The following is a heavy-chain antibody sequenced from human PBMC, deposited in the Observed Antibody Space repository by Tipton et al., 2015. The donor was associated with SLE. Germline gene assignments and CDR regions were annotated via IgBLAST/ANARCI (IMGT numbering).Heavy chain of an antibody. CDR3: ARDGTYGGTDAFDI. D-gene: IGHD4-23*01. V-gene: IGHV3-33*08. J-gene: IGHJ3*02. Sequence: SLRLSCAASGFTFSSYWMSWVRQAPGQGLEWVAVIWYDGSNKYYADSVKGRFTISRDNSKNTLYLQMNSLRAEDTAVYYCARDGTYGGTDAFDIWGQGTMVTVSS. CDR1: GFTFSSYW. CDR2: IWYDGSNK.